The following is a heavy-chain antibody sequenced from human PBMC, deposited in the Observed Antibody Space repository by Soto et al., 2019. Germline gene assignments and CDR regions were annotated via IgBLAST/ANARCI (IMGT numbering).Heavy chain of an antibody. CDR3: ARALVPAAPFDY. Sequence: PSVKVSCKASGYTFTSNYIHWVRRAPGQGLEWLGIINPGGGTTNYAQKFQGRVTMTRDTSTSTVYMELSSLRSEDTAVYYCARALVPAAPFDYWGQGTLVTVSS. D-gene: IGHD2-2*01. V-gene: IGHV1-46*03. CDR2: INPGGGTT. CDR1: GYTFTSNY. J-gene: IGHJ4*02.